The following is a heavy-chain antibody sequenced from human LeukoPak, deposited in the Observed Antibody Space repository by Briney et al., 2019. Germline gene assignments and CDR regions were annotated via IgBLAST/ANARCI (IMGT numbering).Heavy chain of an antibody. CDR3: ATTTTYYDFWSGYYFDH. Sequence: GGSLRLSCAASGFTFSNYAMSWVRQVSGKGLEWVSGISGSGGNTHYPDSVKGRITISRDNSKNTLYLQMSSLRAEDTAVYYCATTTTYYDFWSGYYFDHWGQGTLVTVSS. D-gene: IGHD3-3*01. V-gene: IGHV3-23*01. CDR1: GFTFSNYA. J-gene: IGHJ4*02. CDR2: ISGSGGNT.